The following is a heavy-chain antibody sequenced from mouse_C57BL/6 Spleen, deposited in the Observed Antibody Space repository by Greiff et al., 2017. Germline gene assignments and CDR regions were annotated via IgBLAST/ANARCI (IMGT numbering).Heavy chain of an antibody. CDR3: ARFDYDWFAY. V-gene: IGHV3-6*01. CDR2: ISYDGSN. CDR1: GYSITSGYY. J-gene: IGHJ3*01. D-gene: IGHD2-4*01. Sequence: DVQLQESGPGLVKPSQSLSLTCSVTGYSITSGYYWNWIRQFPGNKLEWMGYISYDGSNNYNPSLKNRISITRDTSKNQFFLKLNSVTTEDTATYYCARFDYDWFAYWGQGTLVTVSA.